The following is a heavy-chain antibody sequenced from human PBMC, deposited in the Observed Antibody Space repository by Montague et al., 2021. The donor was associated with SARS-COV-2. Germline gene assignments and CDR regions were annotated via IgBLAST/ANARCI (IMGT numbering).Heavy chain of an antibody. V-gene: IGHV3-74*01. CDR3: ARPNYDYDKYYFES. CDR1: GFTFNIYW. J-gene: IGHJ4*02. D-gene: IGHD3-16*01. CDR2: INTDGRIT. Sequence: SLRLSCAASGFTFNIYWMHWVRQAPGKGLLWVSRINTDGRITDYADSVKGRFTISRDNAKNTLFLQMNSLRAEDSAVYYCARPNYDYDKYYFESWGLGTLVTVSS.